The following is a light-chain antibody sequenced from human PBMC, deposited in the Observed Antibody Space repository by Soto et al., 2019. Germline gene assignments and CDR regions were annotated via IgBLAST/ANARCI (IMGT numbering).Light chain of an antibody. CDR1: NTDVGAYNY. Sequence: QSVLSQPFSVCGSPGQSITISCTGTNTDVGAYNYVSWYQQHPGKAPKLMIYEVSNRPSGFSDRFSGYKSGNTASLTISGLQAEDEADYYCSSYTDSGTLVFGAGTKVTVL. CDR3: SSYTDSGTLV. V-gene: IGLV2-14*01. CDR2: EVS. J-gene: IGLJ1*01.